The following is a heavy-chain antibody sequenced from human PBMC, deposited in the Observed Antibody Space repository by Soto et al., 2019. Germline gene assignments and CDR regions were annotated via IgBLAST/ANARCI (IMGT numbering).Heavy chain of an antibody. V-gene: IGHV4-30-4*01. Sequence: TLSLTCAVSGASVTSDDYYWSWIRQPPGKGPEWIGYIYHSGSTYYNPSLKSRVSISTDTSQNQFSLKLTSLTAADTAVYYCARDPIFYYASSGYGGSYFDYWGQGSRVTVSS. CDR2: IYHSGST. D-gene: IGHD3-22*01. CDR3: ARDPIFYYASSGYGGSYFDY. CDR1: GASVTSDDYY. J-gene: IGHJ4*02.